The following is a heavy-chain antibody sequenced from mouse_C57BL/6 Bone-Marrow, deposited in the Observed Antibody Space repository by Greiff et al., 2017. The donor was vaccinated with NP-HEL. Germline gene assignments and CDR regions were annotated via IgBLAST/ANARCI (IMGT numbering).Heavy chain of an antibody. V-gene: IGHV5-9*01. CDR2: ISGGGGNT. CDR1: GFTFSSYT. CDR3: ARRDSSGPWFAY. Sequence: EVKLVESGGGLVKPGGSLKLSCAASGFTFSSYTMSWVRQTPEKRLEWVATISGGGGNTYYPDSVKGRFTISRDNAKNTLYLQISSLRSEDTALYYCARRDSSGPWFAYWGQGTLVTVSA. J-gene: IGHJ3*01. D-gene: IGHD3-2*02.